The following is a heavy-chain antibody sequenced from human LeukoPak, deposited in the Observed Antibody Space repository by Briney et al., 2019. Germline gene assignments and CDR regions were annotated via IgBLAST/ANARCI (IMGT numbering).Heavy chain of an antibody. CDR1: GYTFTGYY. J-gene: IGHJ5*02. V-gene: IGHV1-2*02. D-gene: IGHD2-21*01. CDR2: INPNSGGT. Sequence: ASVKVSCKASGYTFTGYYMHWVRQAPGQGLEWMGWINPNSGGTNYAQKFQGRVTMTRDTSISTAYMELSRLRSDDTAVYYCARGFWGAGGDYNWFDPWGQGTLVTVSS. CDR3: ARGFWGAGGDYNWFDP.